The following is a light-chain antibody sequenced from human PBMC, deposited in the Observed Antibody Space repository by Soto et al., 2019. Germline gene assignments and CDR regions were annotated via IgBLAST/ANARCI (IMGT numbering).Light chain of an antibody. V-gene: IGKV1-5*03. Sequence: DIQMTQSPSTLSASIGDRVTITCRASQSISSWLAWYQQKPGKAPSVLIYRASRLQSAVPSRFGGSGSGTEFTLTISSLQPDDSATYYCQQYNSYPPTFGQGTKVEVK. J-gene: IGKJ1*01. CDR3: QQYNSYPPT. CDR2: RAS. CDR1: QSISSW.